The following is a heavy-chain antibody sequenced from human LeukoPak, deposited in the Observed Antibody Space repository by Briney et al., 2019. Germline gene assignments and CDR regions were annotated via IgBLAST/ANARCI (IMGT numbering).Heavy chain of an antibody. D-gene: IGHD1-26*01. CDR1: GFTFRNYV. CDR3: ARGGGSGSYYSWFDP. Sequence: PGGSLGLSCAASGFTFRNYVIHWVRQAPGKGLEWVAVTSSDLNVKLYADSVKGRFTISRDNSRSTLYLQMNSLRAEDTALYHCARGGGSGSYYSWFDPWGQGTLVTVSS. J-gene: IGHJ5*02. CDR2: TSSDLNVK. V-gene: IGHV3-30-3*01.